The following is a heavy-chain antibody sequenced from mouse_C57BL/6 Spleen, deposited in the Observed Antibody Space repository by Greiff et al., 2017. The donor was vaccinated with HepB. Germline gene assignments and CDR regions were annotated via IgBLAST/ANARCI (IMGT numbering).Heavy chain of an antibody. CDR1: GYTFTSYW. CDR3: ARESYYYGSSYGYFDV. V-gene: IGHV1-64*01. Sequence: VQLQQSGAELVKPGASVKLSCKASGYTFTSYWMHWVKQRPGQGLEWIGMIHPNSGSTNYNEKFKSKATLTVDKSSSTADMQLSSLTSEDSAVYYCARESYYYGSSYGYFDVWGTGTTVTVSS. CDR2: IHPNSGST. D-gene: IGHD1-1*01. J-gene: IGHJ1*03.